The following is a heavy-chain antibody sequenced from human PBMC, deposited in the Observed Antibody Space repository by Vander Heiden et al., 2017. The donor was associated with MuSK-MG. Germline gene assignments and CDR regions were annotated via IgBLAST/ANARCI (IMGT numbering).Heavy chain of an antibody. CDR3: ARSLGYYYYYMDV. CDR2: IIPILGIA. J-gene: IGHJ6*03. CDR1: GGTFSSYA. V-gene: IGHV1-69*04. D-gene: IGHD7-27*01. Sequence: QVQLVQSGAEVKKPGSSVKVFCKASGGTFSSYAISWVRQAPGQGLEWMGGIIPILGIANYAQKVQGRVTITADESTCTAYMELSRLRSEDTAVYYYARSLGYYYYYMDVWGKGSTVTVSS.